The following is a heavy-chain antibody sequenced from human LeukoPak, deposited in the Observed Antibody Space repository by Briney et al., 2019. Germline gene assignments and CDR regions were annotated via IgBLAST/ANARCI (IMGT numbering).Heavy chain of an antibody. CDR3: AKDQSGPYYYYYGMDV. V-gene: IGHV3-30*02. CDR1: GFTFSSYG. J-gene: IGHJ6*02. Sequence: GGSLRLSCAASGFTFSSYGMHWVRQAPGKGLEWVAFIRYDGSNKYYADSVKGRFTISRGNSKNTLYLQMNSLRAEDTAVYYCAKDQSGPYYYYYGMDVWGQGTTVTVSS. CDR2: IRYDGSNK.